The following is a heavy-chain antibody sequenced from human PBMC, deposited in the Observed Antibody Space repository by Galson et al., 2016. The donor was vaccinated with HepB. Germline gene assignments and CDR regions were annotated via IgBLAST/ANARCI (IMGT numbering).Heavy chain of an antibody. J-gene: IGHJ4*02. D-gene: IGHD7-27*01. CDR3: VRVYWGPGDY. CDR2: IAQDGSEE. Sequence: SLRLSCAVSGFTYGIYWMSWVRQAPGKGLEWVANIAQDGSEEYYVDSVKGRFAISRGNAHNSLYLQMNSLRAEDTAVYYCVRVYWGPGDYWGRGTLVTVSS. V-gene: IGHV3-7*04. CDR1: GFTYGIYW.